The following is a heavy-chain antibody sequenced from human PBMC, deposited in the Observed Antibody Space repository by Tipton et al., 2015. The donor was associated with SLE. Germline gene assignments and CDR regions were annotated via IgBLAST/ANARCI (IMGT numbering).Heavy chain of an antibody. D-gene: IGHD5-12*01. V-gene: IGHV4-31*03. CDR1: GGSISSGNFY. CDR3: ARGPSGNSGYEPMDV. CDR2: ISYTGST. J-gene: IGHJ6*04. Sequence: TLSLTCTVSGGSISSGNFYWNWIRQHPGKGLEWIGAISYTGSTNYNPSLKSRVTMSVDTSKNQLSLKLTSVTAADTAVYYCARGPSGNSGYEPMDVWGKGTTVTVAS.